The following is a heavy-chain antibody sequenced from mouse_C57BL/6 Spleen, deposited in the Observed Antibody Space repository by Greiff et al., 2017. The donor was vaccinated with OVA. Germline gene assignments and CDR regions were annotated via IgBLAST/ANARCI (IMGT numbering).Heavy chain of an antibody. CDR2: ISDGGSYT. V-gene: IGHV5-4*03. CDR3: ARGLGRGYYFDY. J-gene: IGHJ2*01. Sequence: DVKLVESGGGLVKPGGSLKLSCAASGFTFSSYAMSWVRQTPEKRLEWVATISDGGSYTYYPDNVKGRFTISRDNAKNNLYLQMSHLKSEDTAMYYCARGLGRGYYFDYWGQGTTLTVSS. CDR1: GFTFSSYA. D-gene: IGHD4-1*01.